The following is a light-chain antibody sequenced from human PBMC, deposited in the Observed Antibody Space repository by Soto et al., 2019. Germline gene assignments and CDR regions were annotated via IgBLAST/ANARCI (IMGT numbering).Light chain of an antibody. CDR1: QSISTN. V-gene: IGKV3-15*01. CDR2: AAS. CDR3: QQYKQWPQLT. Sequence: EIVRTQSPATLSLSPGERATLFCRASQSISTNLAWYQQKPGQAPRVLIYAASTRATGTPARFSGSGSGTDFSLTISSLQSEDFGVSYCQQYKQWPQLTCGGGTKVESK. J-gene: IGKJ4*01.